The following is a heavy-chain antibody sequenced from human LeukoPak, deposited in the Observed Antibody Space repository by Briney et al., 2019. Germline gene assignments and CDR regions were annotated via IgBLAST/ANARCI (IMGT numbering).Heavy chain of an antibody. Sequence: PSETLSLTCTVSGGSISSYYWSWIRQPAGKGLKWIGRIYTSGSTNYNPSLKSRVTMSVHTSKNQFSLKLSSVTAADTAVYYCARVGKQQRIDYWGQGTLVTVSS. D-gene: IGHD6-13*01. J-gene: IGHJ4*02. V-gene: IGHV4-4*07. CDR3: ARVGKQQRIDY. CDR2: IYTSGST. CDR1: GGSISSYY.